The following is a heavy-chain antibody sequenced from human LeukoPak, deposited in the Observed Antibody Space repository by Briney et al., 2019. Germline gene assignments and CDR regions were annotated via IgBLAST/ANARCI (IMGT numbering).Heavy chain of an antibody. Sequence: PSETRSLTCAVSGDSISSSSYYWGWIRQPPGKGLEWSGSIYYSGSTYYNPSLRSRVTISVDTSKNQFSLKLSSVTAADTAVYYCARRTASSGSWVFDYWGQGTLVTVSS. CDR1: GDSISSSSYY. D-gene: IGHD6-19*01. V-gene: IGHV4-39*01. J-gene: IGHJ4*02. CDR3: ARRTASSGSWVFDY. CDR2: IYYSGST.